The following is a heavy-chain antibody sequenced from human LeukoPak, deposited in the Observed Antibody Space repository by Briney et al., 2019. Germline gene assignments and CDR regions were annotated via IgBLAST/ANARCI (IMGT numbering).Heavy chain of an antibody. CDR2: IRSKAYGGTT. Sequence: GGSLRLSCTASGFTFGDYAMSWVRQAPGKGLEWVGFIRSKAYGGTTEYAASVKGRFTISRDDSKSIAYLQMNSLKTEDTAVYYCTRGILGYCSGGSCYEWFDPWGQGPLVTVSS. CDR3: TRGILGYCSGGSCYEWFDP. CDR1: GFTFGDYA. J-gene: IGHJ5*02. D-gene: IGHD2-15*01. V-gene: IGHV3-49*04.